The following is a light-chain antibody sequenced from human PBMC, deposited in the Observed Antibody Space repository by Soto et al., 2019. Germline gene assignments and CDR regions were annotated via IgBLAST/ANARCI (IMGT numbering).Light chain of an antibody. CDR2: SAS. CDR3: QQSYSTPPNT. Sequence: DIQMTQSPSSLSSSVGDRVTLTCRASQSISSYLNWYQQKPGKAPKLLIYSASSLQSGVPSRFSGSESRTYFTLTISSLQPEDVATYYCQQSYSTPPNTFGQGTKLDIK. J-gene: IGKJ2*01. CDR1: QSISSY. V-gene: IGKV1-39*01.